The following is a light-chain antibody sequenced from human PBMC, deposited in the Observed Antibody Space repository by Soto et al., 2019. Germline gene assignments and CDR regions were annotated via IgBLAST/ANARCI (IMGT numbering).Light chain of an antibody. CDR3: QQYDNLPLT. CDR2: KAS. J-gene: IGKJ4*01. Sequence: DIQMTQFPSTLSAYVGDRVTISCRASQSIRSWLAWYQQKPGKAPNLLIYKASSLASGVPSRFSGSGFGTEFTLTISSLQPDDIATYYCQQYDNLPLTFGGGTKVDIK. CDR1: QSIRSW. V-gene: IGKV1-5*03.